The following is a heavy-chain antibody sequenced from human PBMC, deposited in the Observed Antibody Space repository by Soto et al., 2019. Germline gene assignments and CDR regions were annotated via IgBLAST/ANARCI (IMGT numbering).Heavy chain of an antibody. D-gene: IGHD3-3*01. CDR1: GYTFTSYD. CDR2: MNPNSGNT. Sequence: ASVKVSCKASGYTFTSYDINWVRQATGQGLEWMGWMNPNSGNTGYAQKFQGRVTMTRNTSISTAYMELSSLRSEDTAVYYCAREGRFLEWLLPINWFDPWGQGTLVTVS. J-gene: IGHJ5*02. CDR3: AREGRFLEWLLPINWFDP. V-gene: IGHV1-8*01.